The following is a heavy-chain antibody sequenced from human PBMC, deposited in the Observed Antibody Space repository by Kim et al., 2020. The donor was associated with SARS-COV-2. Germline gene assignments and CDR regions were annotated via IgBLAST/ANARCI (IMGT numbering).Heavy chain of an antibody. V-gene: IGHV1-3*01. D-gene: IGHD2-15*01. CDR3: ARDHRCCSGSTCYEEAIDY. J-gene: IGHJ4*02. CDR2: INAGTGNT. CDR1: GYTFTSYG. Sequence: ASVKVSCKASGYTFTSYGMQWVRQAPGQRLEWMGWINAGTGNTKYSQKFEGRVTITRDTSASTAYMELSSPRSEDTAVYYCARDHRCCSGSTCYEEAIDYWGQGTLVTVSS.